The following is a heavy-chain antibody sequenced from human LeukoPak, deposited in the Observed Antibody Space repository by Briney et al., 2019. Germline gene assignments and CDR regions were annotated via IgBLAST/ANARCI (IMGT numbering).Heavy chain of an antibody. J-gene: IGHJ3*02. CDR2: TRNKANSYTT. D-gene: IGHD3-3*01. CDR3: ARGLYDFWSGYGAFDI. CDR1: GFTFSDHY. V-gene: IGHV3-72*01. Sequence: GGSLRLSCAASGFTFSDHYMDWVRQAPGKGLEWVGRTRNKANSYTTEYAASVKGRFTISRDDSKNSLYLQMNSLKTEDTAVYYCARGLYDFWSGYGAFDIWGQGTMVTVSS.